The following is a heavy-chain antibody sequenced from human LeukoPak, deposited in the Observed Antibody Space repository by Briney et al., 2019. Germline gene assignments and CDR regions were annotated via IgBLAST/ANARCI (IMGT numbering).Heavy chain of an antibody. V-gene: IGHV3-9*03. CDR3: VKSPRGAVWYYFDY. J-gene: IGHJ4*02. Sequence: GRSLRLSCAASGFTFDDYAMHWVRHAPGKGLEWVSGINWNSDTIKYADSVKGRFTISRDNAKSSLYLQMNSLRAEDMALYYCVKSPRGAVWYYFDYWGQGALVTVSS. D-gene: IGHD3-10*01. CDR2: INWNSDTI. CDR1: GFTFDDYA.